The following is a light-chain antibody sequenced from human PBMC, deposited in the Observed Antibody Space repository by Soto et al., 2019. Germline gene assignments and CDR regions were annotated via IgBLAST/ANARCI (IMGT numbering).Light chain of an antibody. Sequence: IWMPPSPGTLSVAPGERAPLSCRASQSVSSNLAWYQQKPGQAPRLLIYGASTRATGIPARFSGSGSGTEFTLTISSLQSEDFAVYYCQQYNNWPPITFGQGTRLEI. CDR2: GAS. V-gene: IGKV3-15*01. J-gene: IGKJ5*01. CDR3: QQYNNWPPIT. CDR1: QSVSSN.